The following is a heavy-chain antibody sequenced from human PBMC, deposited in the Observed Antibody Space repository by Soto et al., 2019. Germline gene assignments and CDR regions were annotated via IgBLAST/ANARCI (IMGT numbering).Heavy chain of an antibody. D-gene: IGHD3-22*01. CDR3: ARDRDYYDNSGYALDI. Sequence: QVQLVESGGGVVQPGKSLRLSCAASGFSFSSYGMHWVRQAPGKGLEWVEVIWYDGSNEDYADSVKGRFAISRDNSKNTLYLQMNSLRADDTAVYYCARDRDYYDNSGYALDIWGQGTVVTVSS. V-gene: IGHV3-33*01. CDR2: IWYDGSNE. J-gene: IGHJ3*02. CDR1: GFSFSSYG.